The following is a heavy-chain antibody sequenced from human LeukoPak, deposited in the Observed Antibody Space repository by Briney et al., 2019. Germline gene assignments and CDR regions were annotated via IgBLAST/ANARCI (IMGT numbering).Heavy chain of an antibody. V-gene: IGHV3-53*01. J-gene: IGHJ4*02. CDR1: GFTVSTYY. CDR2: IYSGGST. CDR3: ARGLGYCTSTTCLLPFDY. D-gene: IGHD2-2*01. Sequence: GGSLRLSCAASGFTVSTYYMTWVRQAPGKGLECVSVIYSGGSTYYADSVKGRFTVSRDNSKNTLYLQMNSLRAEDTAMYYCARGLGYCTSTTCLLPFDYWGQGTLATVSS.